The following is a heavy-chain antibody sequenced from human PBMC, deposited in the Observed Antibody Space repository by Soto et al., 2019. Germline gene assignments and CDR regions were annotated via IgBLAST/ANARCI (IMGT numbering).Heavy chain of an antibody. D-gene: IGHD6-19*01. CDR2: ISSSGSTI. V-gene: IGHV3-11*01. Sequence: GGSLRLSCAASGFTFSDYYMSWIRQAPGKGLEWVSYISSSGSTIYYADSVKGRFTISRDNAKNSLYLQMNSLRAEDTAVYYCARDPRYSSGCYLTYGMDVWGQGTTVTVSS. CDR3: ARDPRYSSGCYLTYGMDV. J-gene: IGHJ6*02. CDR1: GFTFSDYY.